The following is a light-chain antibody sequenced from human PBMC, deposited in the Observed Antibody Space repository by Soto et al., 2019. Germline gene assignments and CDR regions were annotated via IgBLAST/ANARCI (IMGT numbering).Light chain of an antibody. V-gene: IGLV1-44*01. CDR3: AAWDDSLSGWV. J-gene: IGLJ3*02. CDR2: TNN. Sequence: QSVLTQPPSASGTPGQRVTISCSGGSSNIGSNTVNWYQQVPGKAPKLRIYTNNQRPSGVPDRFSGSKSGTSASLAISGLQSEDEGDYYCAAWDDSLSGWVFGGGTKVTVL. CDR1: SSNIGSNT.